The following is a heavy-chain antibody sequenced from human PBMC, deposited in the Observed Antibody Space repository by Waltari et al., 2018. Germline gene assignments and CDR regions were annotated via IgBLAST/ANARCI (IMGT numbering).Heavy chain of an antibody. CDR1: GFTVSGCA. Sequence: EVQRLESGGSLVQPGGSLRLSCAASGFTVSGCAMSWVRQAPGKGLAWVSSISGSGGSTYYADSVKGRFTISRDNSKNTLYLQMNSLRAEDTAVYYCAKWGGSYWLSPPLSDSWGQGTLVTVSS. CDR3: AKWGGSYWLSPPLSDS. J-gene: IGHJ5*01. V-gene: IGHV3-23*01. D-gene: IGHD1-26*01. CDR2: ISGSGGST.